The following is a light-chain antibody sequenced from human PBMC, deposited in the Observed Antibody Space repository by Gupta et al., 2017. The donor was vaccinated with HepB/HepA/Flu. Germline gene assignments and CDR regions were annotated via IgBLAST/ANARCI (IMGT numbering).Light chain of an antibody. V-gene: IGLV3-19*01. CDR2: GKN. Sequence: SSELTQDPAVSVALGQTVRITCQGASHRSNYASRYQQKPGQAPGLVIYGKNNRPSGIPDRFSGSSSGNTASLTITGAQAEDEADYYCNSRDSSGNHVVFGGGTKLTVL. J-gene: IGLJ2*01. CDR3: NSRDSSGNHVV. CDR1: SHRSNY.